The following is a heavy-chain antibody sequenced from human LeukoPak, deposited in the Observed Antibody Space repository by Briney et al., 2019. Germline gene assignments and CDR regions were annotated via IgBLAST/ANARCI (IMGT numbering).Heavy chain of an antibody. D-gene: IGHD6-13*01. CDR1: GFTFSSYW. J-gene: IGHJ6*03. CDR2: INSDGSST. V-gene: IGHV3-74*01. CDR3: ARDLPYSSLYYYYYYMDV. Sequence: GGSLRLSCAASGFTFSSYWMHWVRQAPGKGLVWVSRINSDGSSTSYADSVKGRFTISRDNAKNTLYLQMNSLRAEDTAVYYCARDLPYSSLYYYYYYMDVWGKGTTVTVSS.